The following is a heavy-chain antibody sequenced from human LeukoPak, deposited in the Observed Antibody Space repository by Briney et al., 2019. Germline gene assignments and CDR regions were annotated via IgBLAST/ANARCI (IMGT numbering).Heavy chain of an antibody. CDR1: GDSVSSHTYH. D-gene: IGHD6-13*01. J-gene: IGHJ5*02. CDR3: ARHGRTSSQQGRVDP. V-gene: IGHV4-61*01. CDR2: IYYNGNS. Sequence: SETLSLTCTVSGDSVSSHTYHWSWIRQPPGKGLEWIGSIYYNGNSNYNPSLKSRVTISVDTSKNQFSLKVTSVTAADTAVYYCARHGRTSSQQGRVDPWGQGTLVTVSS.